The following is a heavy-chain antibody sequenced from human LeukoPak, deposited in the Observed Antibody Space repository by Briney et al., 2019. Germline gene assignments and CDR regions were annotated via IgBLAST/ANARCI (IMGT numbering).Heavy chain of an antibody. CDR1: GYTFTSYG. CDR2: ISAYNGNT. V-gene: IGHV1-18*01. CDR3: ARDEAFGVVMKNFDY. J-gene: IGHJ4*02. Sequence: GASVKVSCKASGYTFTSYGISWVRQAPGQGLEWMGWISAYNGNTNYAQKLQGRVTMTTDTSTSTAYMELRSLRSDDTAVYYCARDEAFGVVMKNFDYWGQGTLVTVSS. D-gene: IGHD3-3*01.